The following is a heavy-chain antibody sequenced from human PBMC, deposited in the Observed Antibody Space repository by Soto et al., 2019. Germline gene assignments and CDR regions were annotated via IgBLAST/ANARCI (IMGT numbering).Heavy chain of an antibody. J-gene: IGHJ4*02. Sequence: SETLSLTCTVSGGSISSYYWSWIRQPPGKGLEWIGYIYYSGSTNYNPSLKSRVTISVDTSKNQFSLKLSSVTAADTAVYYCARALLHYYDSSGYPGFDYWGQGTLVTVSS. D-gene: IGHD3-22*01. V-gene: IGHV4-59*08. CDR2: IYYSGST. CDR1: GGSISSYY. CDR3: ARALLHYYDSSGYPGFDY.